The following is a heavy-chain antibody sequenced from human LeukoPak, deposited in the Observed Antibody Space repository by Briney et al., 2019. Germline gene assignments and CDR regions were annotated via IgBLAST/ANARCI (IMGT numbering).Heavy chain of an antibody. CDR3: ARDRYYYYYMDV. V-gene: IGHV3-48*01. CDR1: GSTFSSYS. CDR2: ISSSSSTI. J-gene: IGHJ6*03. Sequence: GGSLRLSCAASGSTFSSYSMNWVRQAPGKGLEWVSYISSSSSTIYYADSVKGRFTISRDNAKNSLYLQMNSLRAEDTAVYYCARDRYYYYYMDVWGKGTTVTVSS.